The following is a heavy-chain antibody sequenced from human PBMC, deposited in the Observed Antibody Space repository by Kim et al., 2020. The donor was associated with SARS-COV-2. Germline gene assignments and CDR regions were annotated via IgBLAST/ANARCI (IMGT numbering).Heavy chain of an antibody. CDR3: TTHRGDGLGYLYLDH. CDR1: GGSISTTRCY. V-gene: IGHV4-39*01. Sequence: SETLSLTCSVSGGSISTTRCYWGWIRQPPGKGLEWIGSIHLGGTIFYNSSLHSRVTLSLDTTKNQVPLRLRPVTAADAAAYYCTTHRGDGLGYLYLDHWG. CDR2: IHLGGTI. D-gene: IGHD5-18*01. J-gene: IGHJ4*01.